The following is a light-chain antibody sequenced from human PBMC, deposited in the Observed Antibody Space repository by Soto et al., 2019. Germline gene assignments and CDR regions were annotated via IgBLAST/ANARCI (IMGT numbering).Light chain of an antibody. V-gene: IGKV1-17*01. CDR2: AST. CDR3: LQHNSYPWT. CDR1: QGIRND. J-gene: IGKJ1*01. Sequence: DIQMTQSPSSLSASVGDRVTITCRASQGIRNDLAWYQQKPGKAPKRLISASTSMQSGVPSRFSGSGSGTEFTLTISSLQPADFATYYCLQHNSYPWTFGQGTKVEIK.